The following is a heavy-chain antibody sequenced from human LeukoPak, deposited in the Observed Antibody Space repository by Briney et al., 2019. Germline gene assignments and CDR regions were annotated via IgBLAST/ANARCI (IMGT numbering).Heavy chain of an antibody. D-gene: IGHD4-23*01. V-gene: IGHV3-74*01. CDR1: GFTFSSYW. Sequence: GSLRLSCAASGFTFSSYWMHWVRQAPGEGLVWVSRIDPDDSGSTYADSVKGRFTISRDNAKNTLWLQMNSLRADDTAVYYCAGVRAGGNRAFDVWGQGTVVAVSS. CDR2: IDPDDSGS. J-gene: IGHJ3*01. CDR3: AGVRAGGNRAFDV.